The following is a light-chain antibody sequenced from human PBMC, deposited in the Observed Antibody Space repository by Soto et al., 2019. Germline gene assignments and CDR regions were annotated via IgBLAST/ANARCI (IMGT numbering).Light chain of an antibody. CDR1: SSNVGAGYD. Sequence: QSVLTQPPSVSGAPGQRVTISCTGSSSNVGAGYDLHWYQQLPGTAPKLLIFNNNNRPSGVPDRFSGSRSGTSASLAITGLQAEDEADYYCQSYDSSVSGHVVFGGGTKLTVL. J-gene: IGLJ2*01. V-gene: IGLV1-40*01. CDR2: NNN. CDR3: QSYDSSVSGHVV.